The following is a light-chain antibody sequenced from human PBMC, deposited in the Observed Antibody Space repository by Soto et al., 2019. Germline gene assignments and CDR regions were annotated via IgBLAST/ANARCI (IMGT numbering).Light chain of an antibody. V-gene: IGKV3-20*01. J-gene: IGKJ3*01. CDR1: QSVSSSY. CDR3: QQYGSSPFT. Sequence: EIVLTQSPGTLSLSPGERATLSCRASQSVSSSYLAWYQQKPGQAPRLLIYGASRRATGIPDRFSGSGSGTDFTLTIRGLEPEDFAVYYCQQYGSSPFTFGPGTKVDIK. CDR2: GAS.